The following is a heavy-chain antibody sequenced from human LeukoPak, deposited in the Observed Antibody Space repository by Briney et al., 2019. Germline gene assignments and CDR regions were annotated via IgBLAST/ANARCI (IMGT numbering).Heavy chain of an antibody. CDR3: AKDLGLLRYFDWLLDY. J-gene: IGHJ4*02. D-gene: IGHD3-9*01. Sequence: GGSLRLSCAASGFTFSSYGMHWVRQPPGKGLEGVAVIWYDGSKKYYADSVNGRFTISRDNSNNTLYLQMNSLRAEDTAVYYCAKDLGLLRYFDWLLDYWGQGTLVTVSS. V-gene: IGHV3-33*06. CDR2: IWYDGSKK. CDR1: GFTFSSYG.